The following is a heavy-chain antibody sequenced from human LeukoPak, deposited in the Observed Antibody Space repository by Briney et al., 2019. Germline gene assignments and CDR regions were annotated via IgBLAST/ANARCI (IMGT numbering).Heavy chain of an antibody. J-gene: IGHJ6*02. D-gene: IGHD6-13*01. CDR2: IDPGDSYT. V-gene: IGHV5-10-1*01. CDR1: GYSFTSYW. Sequence: GESLRISCKGSGYSFTSYWISWVRQMPGKGLEWMGRIDPGDSYTNYSPSFQGHVTISADKSISTAYLQWGSLKASDTAMYYCARFSAAGSSNYYYYGMDVWGQGTTVTVSS. CDR3: ARFSAAGSSNYYYYGMDV.